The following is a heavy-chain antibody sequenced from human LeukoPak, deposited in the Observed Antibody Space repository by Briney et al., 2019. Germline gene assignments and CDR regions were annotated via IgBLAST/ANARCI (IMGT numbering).Heavy chain of an antibody. J-gene: IGHJ5*02. D-gene: IGHD6-19*01. CDR2: ISGGGERT. CDR3: GKDGGQYSSGPEFDP. CDR1: GIVFSNTA. Sequence: QPGGSLRLSCAASGIVFSNTAMNWARQSPGRWLEWVSAISGGGERTFYADSVKGRFTISRDNSKNMVYLQMNSLRADDTAIYYCGKDGGQYSSGPEFDPRGQGALVTVSS. V-gene: IGHV3-23*01.